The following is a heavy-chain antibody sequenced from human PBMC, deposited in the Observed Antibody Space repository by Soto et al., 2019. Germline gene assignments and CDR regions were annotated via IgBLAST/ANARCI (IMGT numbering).Heavy chain of an antibody. J-gene: IGHJ4*02. CDR1: GFTFSSYD. Sequence: GGSLRLSCAASGFTFSSYDMHWVRQATGKGLEWVSAIGTAGDTYYADSVKGRFTISRDNAKNSLYLQMNSLRAEDTAVYYCARDEVMRGVGSLYYFDYWGQGTLVTVSS. V-gene: IGHV3-13*01. CDR3: ARDEVMRGVGSLYYFDY. CDR2: IGTAGDT. D-gene: IGHD2-8*01.